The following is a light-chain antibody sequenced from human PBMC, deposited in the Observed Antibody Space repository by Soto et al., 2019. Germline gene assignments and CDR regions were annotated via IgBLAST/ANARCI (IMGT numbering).Light chain of an antibody. CDR2: GAS. J-gene: IGKJ1*01. CDR3: QQYNNRPRT. V-gene: IGKV3-15*01. CDR1: QSVSSN. Sequence: ETVMAQSPATLSVSPGERATLSCRASQSVSSNLAWYQQKPGQAPRLLIYGASTRATSNTARFSGSGSGTEFPLTISSLQSEDFAVYYCQQYNNRPRTFGQGSRLEIK.